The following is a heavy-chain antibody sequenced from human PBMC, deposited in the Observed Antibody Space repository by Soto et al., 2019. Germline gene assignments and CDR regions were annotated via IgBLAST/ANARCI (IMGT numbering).Heavy chain of an antibody. Sequence: SVKVSCKASGGTFSSYAISWVRQAPGQGLEWMGGIIPIFGTANYAQKFQGRVTITADKSTSTAYMELSSLRSEDTAVYYCARVKYYYDSSGYYLTDYWGQGTLVTVPQ. CDR1: GGTFSSYA. CDR2: IIPIFGTA. CDR3: ARVKYYYDSSGYYLTDY. J-gene: IGHJ4*02. D-gene: IGHD3-22*01. V-gene: IGHV1-69*06.